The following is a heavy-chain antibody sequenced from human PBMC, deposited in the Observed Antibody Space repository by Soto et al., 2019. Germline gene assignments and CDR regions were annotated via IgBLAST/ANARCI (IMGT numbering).Heavy chain of an antibody. CDR1: GYTFTSYV. CDR2: INAGNGNT. J-gene: IGHJ6*02. V-gene: IGHV1-3*01. D-gene: IGHD5-12*01. Sequence: ASVKVSCKASGYTFTSYVMHWVRQAPGQRIEWMGWINAGNGNTKYSQKFQGRVTMTTDTSTSTAYMELRSMRSDDTAVYYCARALGYSGYAGMDVWGQGTTVTVSS. CDR3: ARALGYSGYAGMDV.